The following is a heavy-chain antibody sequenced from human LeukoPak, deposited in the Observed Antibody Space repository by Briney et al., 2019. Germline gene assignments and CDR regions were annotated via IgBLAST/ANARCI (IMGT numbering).Heavy chain of an antibody. D-gene: IGHD1-26*01. J-gene: IGHJ4*02. CDR2: IYPGDSDT. V-gene: IGHV5-51*01. CDR3: VLPYSGNPPRHFDY. Sequence: GESLKISCKGSGYSFTSYWIGWVRQMPGKRLEWMGIIYPGDSDTRYRPSFQGQVTISADNSISTAYLQWSSLKASDTAMYYCVLPYSGNPPRHFDYWGQGTLVTVSS. CDR1: GYSFTSYW.